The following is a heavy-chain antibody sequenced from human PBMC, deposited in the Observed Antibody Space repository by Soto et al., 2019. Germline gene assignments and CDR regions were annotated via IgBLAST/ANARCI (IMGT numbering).Heavy chain of an antibody. CDR2: IDPSDSYT. CDR1: GYSFTSYW. D-gene: IGHD6-19*01. Sequence: PGESLKISCKGSGYSFTSYWISWVRQMPGKGLEWMGRIDPSDSYTNYSPSFQGHVTISADKSISTAYLQWSSLKASDTAMYYCAGPGIAVAGTTRNYYYYYGMDVWGQGTTVTVSS. J-gene: IGHJ6*02. CDR3: AGPGIAVAGTTRNYYYYYGMDV. V-gene: IGHV5-10-1*01.